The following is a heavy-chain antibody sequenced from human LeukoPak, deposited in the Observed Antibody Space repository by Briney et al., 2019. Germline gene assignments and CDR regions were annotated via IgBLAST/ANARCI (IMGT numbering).Heavy chain of an antibody. Sequence: GASVKASCKASGYTFTSYDINWVRQATGQGLEWMGWMNPNSGNTGYAQKFQGRVTMTRNTSISTAYMELSSLRSEDTAVYCCARGQSSIAARRRLIRFDPWGQGTLVTVSS. J-gene: IGHJ5*02. CDR3: ARGQSSIAARRRLIRFDP. CDR1: GYTFTSYD. CDR2: MNPNSGNT. V-gene: IGHV1-8*01. D-gene: IGHD6-6*01.